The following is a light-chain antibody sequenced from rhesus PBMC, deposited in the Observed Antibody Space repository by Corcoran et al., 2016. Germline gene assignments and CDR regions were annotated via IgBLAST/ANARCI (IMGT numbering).Light chain of an antibody. CDR2: EAS. J-gene: IGKJ2*01. Sequence: DIQMTQSPSSLSASVGDRVTITCRASQGITNDLAWYQQKPGETPKLLISEASTLRSGIPSRFSGSGSGTDFTLTISSLQSEDFATYSCQHYYSIPYSFGQGTKVEIK. V-gene: IGKV1-25*01. CDR1: QGITND. CDR3: QHYYSIPYS.